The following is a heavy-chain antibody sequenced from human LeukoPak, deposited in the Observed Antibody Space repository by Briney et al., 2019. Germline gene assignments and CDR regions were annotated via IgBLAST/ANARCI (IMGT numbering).Heavy chain of an antibody. CDR2: ISGSGGST. CDR1: GFTVSSNY. CDR3: AKEKGDSSGYYYGDDY. Sequence: GGSLRLSCAASGFTVSSNYMSWVRQAPGKGLEWVSAISGSGGSTYYADSVKGRFTISRDNSKNTLYLQMNSLRAEDTAVYYCAKEKGDSSGYYYGDDYWGQGTLVTVSS. D-gene: IGHD3-22*01. J-gene: IGHJ4*02. V-gene: IGHV3-23*01.